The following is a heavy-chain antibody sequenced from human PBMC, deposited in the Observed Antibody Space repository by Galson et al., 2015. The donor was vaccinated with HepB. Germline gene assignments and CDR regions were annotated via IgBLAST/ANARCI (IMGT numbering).Heavy chain of an antibody. CDR1: GFTYSSYE. CDR2: ISSSGSTI. V-gene: IGHV3-48*03. Sequence: SLRLSCAASGFTYSSYEMNWVRQAPGKGLEWVSYISSSGSTIYYADSVKGRFTISRDNAKNSLYLQMNSPRAEDTAVYYCARDDYTGPGNYWYFDLWGRGTLVTVSS. CDR3: ARDDYTGPGNYWYFDL. D-gene: IGHD4-11*01. J-gene: IGHJ2*01.